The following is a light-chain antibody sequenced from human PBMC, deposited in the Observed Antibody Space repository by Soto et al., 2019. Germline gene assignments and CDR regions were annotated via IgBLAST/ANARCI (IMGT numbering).Light chain of an antibody. J-gene: IGKJ1*01. V-gene: IGKV2-28*01. CDR3: MQALQTPPWT. Sequence: DIVMTQSPLSLPVTPGEPASISCRSSQSLLHSNGYNYLDWYLQKPGQSPQLLIYLGSNRASGVPGRFSGSGSGTDFTLKISRVEAEDVGFYYCMQALQTPPWTFGQGTKVEIK. CDR2: LGS. CDR1: QSLLHSNGYNY.